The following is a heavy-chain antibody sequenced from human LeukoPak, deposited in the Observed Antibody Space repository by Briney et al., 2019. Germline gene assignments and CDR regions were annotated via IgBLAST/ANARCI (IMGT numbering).Heavy chain of an antibody. CDR3: ARVDDSSGYPYYYYYYMDV. V-gene: IGHV1-24*01. CDR2: FDPEDGET. CDR1: GYTLTELS. J-gene: IGHJ6*03. Sequence: ASVKVSCKVSGYTLTELSMHWVRQAPGKGLEWMGGFDPEDGETIYAQKFQGRVTMTEDTSTDTAYMELSSLRSEDTAVYYCARVDDSSGYPYYYYYYMDVWGKGTTVTVSS. D-gene: IGHD3-22*01.